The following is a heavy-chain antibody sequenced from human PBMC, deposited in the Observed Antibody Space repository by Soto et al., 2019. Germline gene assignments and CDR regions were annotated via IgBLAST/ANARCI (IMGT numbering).Heavy chain of an antibody. CDR3: PSSYSRYLDN. V-gene: IGHV4-31*03. Sequence: TLSLHFIVSGDSMISGAYYWNWIRQHPGKGLEWIGYIYYSGNTYYNLSLKSRIVISVDTSKNQFSLNLGSVTAADTAIYYCPSSYSRYLDNWGRGALVTVSS. CDR1: GDSMISGAYY. CDR2: IYYSGNT. D-gene: IGHD3-22*01. J-gene: IGHJ4*02.